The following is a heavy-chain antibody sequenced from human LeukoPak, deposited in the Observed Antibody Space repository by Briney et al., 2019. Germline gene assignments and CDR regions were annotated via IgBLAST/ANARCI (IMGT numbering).Heavy chain of an antibody. J-gene: IGHJ4*02. V-gene: IGHV4-4*07. CDR1: GGSISSYY. D-gene: IGHD3-22*01. Sequence: SETLSLTCTVSGGSISSYYWSWIRQPAGKGLEWIGRIYTSGSTNYNPSLKSRVTMSVDTSKNQFSLKLSPVTAADTAVYYCARSYSYYYDSSGHHYFDYWGQGTLVTVSS. CDR3: ARSYSYYYDSSGHHYFDY. CDR2: IYTSGST.